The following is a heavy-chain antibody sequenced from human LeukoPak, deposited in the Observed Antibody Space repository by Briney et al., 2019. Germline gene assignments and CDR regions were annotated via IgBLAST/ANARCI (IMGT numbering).Heavy chain of an antibody. CDR1: GFTFSGYW. CDR2: IKQDGSER. CDR3: ASFIARYAFDI. Sequence: GVSLRLSWAASGFTFSGYWMSWVRQAPGKGLEWVANIKQDGSERYYVDSVKGRFTISRDNAKNSLYLQMNSLRAEDTAVYYCASFIARYAFDIWGQGTMVTVSS. V-gene: IGHV3-7*01. J-gene: IGHJ3*02. D-gene: IGHD6-13*01.